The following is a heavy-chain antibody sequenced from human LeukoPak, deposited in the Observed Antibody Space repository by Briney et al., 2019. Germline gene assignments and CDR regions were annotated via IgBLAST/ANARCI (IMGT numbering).Heavy chain of an antibody. D-gene: IGHD4-17*01. Sequence: PSETLSLTCSVSDDSFSTHYWTWIRHPPGKGLEWIGYTSSIGSTNYNPSLKSRVTITVDTSKKQFSLKMTSVTAAVTAVYYCARDPTTVTKGFDVWGQGTMVTVSS. J-gene: IGHJ3*01. CDR3: ARDPTTVTKGFDV. V-gene: IGHV4-59*11. CDR2: TSSIGST. CDR1: DDSFSTHY.